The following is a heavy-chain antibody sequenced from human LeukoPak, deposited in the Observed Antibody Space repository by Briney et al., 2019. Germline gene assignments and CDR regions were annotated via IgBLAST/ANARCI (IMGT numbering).Heavy chain of an antibody. Sequence: GGSLRLSCAASGFTFSTYAMNWVRQAPGKGLEWVSSISGSGGSTYYADSVKGRFTLSRDNSRITLYLQMNSLRVEGTAVYYCAKVSYGATVTTNDWGQGTLVTVSS. J-gene: IGHJ4*02. V-gene: IGHV3-23*01. CDR1: GFTFSTYA. CDR3: AKVSYGATVTTND. D-gene: IGHD4-17*01. CDR2: ISGSGGST.